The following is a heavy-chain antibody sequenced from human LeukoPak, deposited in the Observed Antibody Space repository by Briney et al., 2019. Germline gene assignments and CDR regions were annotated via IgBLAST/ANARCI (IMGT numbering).Heavy chain of an antibody. D-gene: IGHD3-22*01. Sequence: KPGGSLRLSCAASGFTFSSYSMNWVRQAPGKGLEWVSSISSSSSYIYYADSVKGRFTISRDNAKNSLYLQMNSLRAEDTAVYYCAKAVGITMIVNYWGQGTLVTVSS. CDR1: GFTFSSYS. V-gene: IGHV3-21*01. CDR3: AKAVGITMIVNY. J-gene: IGHJ4*02. CDR2: ISSSSSYI.